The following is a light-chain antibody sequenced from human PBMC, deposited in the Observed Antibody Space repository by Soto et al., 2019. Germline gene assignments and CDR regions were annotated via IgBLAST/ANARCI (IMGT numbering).Light chain of an antibody. Sequence: EIVMTQSPATLSVSPGERATPSCRASQSVSSNLAWYQQKPGQAPRLLIYDASYRATGIPDRFSGSGSGTDFTLTISRLEPEDFAVYYCQQYGSSPRTFGQGTKVDIK. V-gene: IGKV3-20*01. CDR3: QQYGSSPRT. CDR1: QSVSSN. CDR2: DAS. J-gene: IGKJ1*01.